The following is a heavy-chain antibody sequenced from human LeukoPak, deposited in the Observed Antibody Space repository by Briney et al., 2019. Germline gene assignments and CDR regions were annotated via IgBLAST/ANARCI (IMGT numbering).Heavy chain of an antibody. V-gene: IGHV3-15*01. D-gene: IGHD2-2*01. CDR2: IKSKTDGGTT. CDR3: TTDVPVVVPAAITGWFDP. CDR1: RFTFGDYA. Sequence: GGSLRLSCTASRFTFGDYAMSWVRQAPGKGLEWVGRIKSKTDGGTTDYAAPVKGRFTISRDDSKNTLYLQMNSLKTEDTAVYYCTTDVPVVVPAAITGWFDPWGQGTLVTVSS. J-gene: IGHJ5*02.